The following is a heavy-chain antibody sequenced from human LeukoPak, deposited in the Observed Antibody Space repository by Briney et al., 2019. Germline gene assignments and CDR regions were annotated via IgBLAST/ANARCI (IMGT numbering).Heavy chain of an antibody. CDR1: GLTFSSYA. Sequence: GGSLRLSCAASGLTFSSYAMSWVRQAPGKGLEWVSAISGSGDTTYYADSVKGRFSISRDNSKNTLSLQMHTLRAEDTAVYFCAKDFGSAWSRLFYWGQGTLVTVSS. CDR2: ISGSGDTT. D-gene: IGHD6-19*01. V-gene: IGHV3-23*01. CDR3: AKDFGSAWSRLFY. J-gene: IGHJ4*02.